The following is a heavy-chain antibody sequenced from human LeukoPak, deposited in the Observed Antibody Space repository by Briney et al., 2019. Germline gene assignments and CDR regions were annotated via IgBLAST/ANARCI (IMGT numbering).Heavy chain of an antibody. D-gene: IGHD2/OR15-2a*01. V-gene: IGHV3-11*01. CDR3: ATFPDQGFDY. J-gene: IGHJ4*02. Sequence: AGGSLRLSCAASGFTFSDYYMSWIRQAPGKGLEWVSYISTSGSTIYYADSVKGRFTISRDNAKNSLYLQMNSLRAEDTAVYYCATFPDQGFDYWGQGTLVTVSS. CDR2: ISTSGSTI. CDR1: GFTFSDYY.